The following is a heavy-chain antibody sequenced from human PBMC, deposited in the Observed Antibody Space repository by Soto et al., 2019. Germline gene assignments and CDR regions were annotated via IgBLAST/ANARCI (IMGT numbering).Heavy chain of an antibody. CDR3: ARPSTVFGMVVY. D-gene: IGHD3-3*01. V-gene: IGHV5-51*01. J-gene: IGHJ4*02. Sequence: LKISCRASGYGFTAYWIGWVRQMPGKGLEWVGIINPSDSDTRYNPSFQGQVTISADKAITTAYLQWRSLQAPDTAMYYFARPSTVFGMVVYWGQGTLVTVSS. CDR2: INPSDSDT. CDR1: GYGFTAYW.